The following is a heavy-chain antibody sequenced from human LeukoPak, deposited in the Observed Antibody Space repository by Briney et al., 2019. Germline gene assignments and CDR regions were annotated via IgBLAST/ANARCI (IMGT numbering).Heavy chain of an antibody. CDR3: AREYNWNYFHYYYMDV. J-gene: IGHJ6*03. CDR2: IRYDGSNK. CDR1: GFTFSSYG. V-gene: IGHV3-30*02. D-gene: IGHD1-7*01. Sequence: PGGSLRLSCAASGFTFSSYGMHWVRQAPGKGLEWVAFIRYDGSNKYYADSVKGRFTISRDNAKNSLYLQMNSLRAEDTAVYYCAREYNWNYFHYYYMDVWGKGTTVTVSS.